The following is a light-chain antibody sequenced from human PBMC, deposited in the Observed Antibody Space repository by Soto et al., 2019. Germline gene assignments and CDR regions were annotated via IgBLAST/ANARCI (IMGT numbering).Light chain of an antibody. Sequence: DIVMTQSPDSLAVSLGERATINCKSSQSVLYSSNNKNYLAWYQQKPGQPPKLLIYWASTRESGVPDRFSGSGSGTDFTLAIRSLQAEDVAVYDCKQYYSTLPYTFGQGTKLEIK. V-gene: IGKV4-1*01. CDR1: QSVLYSSNNKNY. CDR3: KQYYSTLPYT. CDR2: WAS. J-gene: IGKJ2*01.